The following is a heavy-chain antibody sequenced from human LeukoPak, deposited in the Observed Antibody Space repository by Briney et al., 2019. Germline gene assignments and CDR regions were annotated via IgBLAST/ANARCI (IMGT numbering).Heavy chain of an antibody. V-gene: IGHV3-11*01. CDR2: ISSSGDTI. CDR3: ARQGSEIDY. Sequence: KPGGSLRLSCAASGFTLSHYYMTWTRQAPGKGLEWLSCISSSGDTIYYADSVKGRFTVSRDNAENSLYLQMNSLRAEDTAMYYCARQGSEIDYWGQGTLDTVSS. CDR1: GFTLSHYY. J-gene: IGHJ4*02.